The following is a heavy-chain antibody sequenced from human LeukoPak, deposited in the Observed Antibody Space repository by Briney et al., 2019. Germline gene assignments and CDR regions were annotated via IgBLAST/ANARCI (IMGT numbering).Heavy chain of an antibody. CDR1: GFTFSSYG. J-gene: IGHJ4*02. CDR2: ISYDGSNK. Sequence: GGSLRLSCAASGFTFSSYGMHWVRQAPGKGLEWVAVISYDGSNKYYADSVKGRFTISRDNSKNTLYLQMNSLRAEDTAVYYCAKDRSGRGYSGYGSIDYWGQGTLVTVSS. CDR3: AKDRSGRGYSGYGSIDY. V-gene: IGHV3-30*18. D-gene: IGHD5-12*01.